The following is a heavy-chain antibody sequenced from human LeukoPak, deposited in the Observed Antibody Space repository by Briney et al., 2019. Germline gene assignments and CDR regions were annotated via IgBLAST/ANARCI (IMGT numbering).Heavy chain of an antibody. D-gene: IGHD3-3*01. Sequence: QSGGSLRLSCAASGFTFSSYEMNWVRQAPGKGLEWVSYISSSGSTIYYADSVKGRFTISRDNAKNSLYLQMNSLRAEDTAVYYCARVVMYDDFWSEKNWFDPWGQGILVTVSS. V-gene: IGHV3-48*03. J-gene: IGHJ5*02. CDR1: GFTFSSYE. CDR2: ISSSGSTI. CDR3: ARVVMYDDFWSEKNWFDP.